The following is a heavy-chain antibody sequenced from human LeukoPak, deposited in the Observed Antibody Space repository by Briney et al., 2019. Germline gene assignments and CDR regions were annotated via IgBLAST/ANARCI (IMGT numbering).Heavy chain of an antibody. CDR1: GYSISSGYY. V-gene: IGHV4-38-2*02. Sequence: SETLSLTCTVSGYSISSGYYWGWIRQPPGKGLEWIGSIYHSGSTNYNPSLKSRVTISVDTSKNQFSLKVSSVTAADTAVYYCARLTGTSAFDIWGQGTMLTVSS. CDR3: ARLTGTSAFDI. J-gene: IGHJ3*02. CDR2: IYHSGST. D-gene: IGHD1-7*01.